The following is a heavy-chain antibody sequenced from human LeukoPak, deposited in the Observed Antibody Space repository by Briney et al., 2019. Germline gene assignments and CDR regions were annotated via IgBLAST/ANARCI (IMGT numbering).Heavy chain of an antibody. J-gene: IGHJ4*02. CDR1: GGSIRDYS. CDR2: IYYSGST. V-gene: IGHV4-31*03. Sequence: SETLSLTCTVSGGSIRDYSWSWIRQHPGKGLEWIGYIYYSGSTYYNPSLKSRVTISVDTSKNQFSLKLSSVTAADTAVYYCARGRPNSSSDYWGQGTLVTVSS. D-gene: IGHD6-6*01. CDR3: ARGRPNSSSDY.